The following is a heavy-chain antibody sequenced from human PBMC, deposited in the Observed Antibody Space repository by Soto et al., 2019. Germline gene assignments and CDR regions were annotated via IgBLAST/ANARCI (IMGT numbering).Heavy chain of an antibody. J-gene: IGHJ5*02. D-gene: IGHD4-4*01. V-gene: IGHV1-18*01. CDR2: ISAYNGNT. CDR1: GYTFTNFG. Sequence: ASVKVSCKTSGYTFTNFGISWVRQAPGQGLEWMGWISAYNGNTNYAQKFQGSVTMTTDTSTSTAYMELRSLRSEDTAVYYCARKMVTPYNWFDPWGQGTLVTVSS. CDR3: ARKMVTPYNWFDP.